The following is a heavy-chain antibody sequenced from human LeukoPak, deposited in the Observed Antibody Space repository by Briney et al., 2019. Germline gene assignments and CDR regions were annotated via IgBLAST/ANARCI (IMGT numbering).Heavy chain of an antibody. CDR3: ARDRGYYDSSSHDY. Sequence: GGSLRLSCAASGFTFSSYAMSWVRQAPGKGLEWVSAISGSGGSTYYADSVKGRFTISRDNAKNSLYLQMNSLRAEDTAVYYCARDRGYYDSSSHDYWGQGTLVTVSS. CDR1: GFTFSSYA. CDR2: ISGSGGST. D-gene: IGHD3-22*01. V-gene: IGHV3-23*01. J-gene: IGHJ4*02.